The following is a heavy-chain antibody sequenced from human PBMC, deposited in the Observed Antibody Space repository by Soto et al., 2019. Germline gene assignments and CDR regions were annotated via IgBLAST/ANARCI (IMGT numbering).Heavy chain of an antibody. V-gene: IGHV3-53*01. CDR2: VYIDGGT. Sequence: DANLVQSGAGLIQPGGSLRLSCAGSGFTLRDQYMTWVRQAPGKGLEWVSVVYIDGGTDYADSVKGRFTISRDNSKNTLYLQMNRLRAEDTAMYYCAREPLWSGPLPLDAFDIWGQGTMVTVSS. CDR1: GFTLRDQY. CDR3: AREPLWSGPLPLDAFDI. J-gene: IGHJ3*02. D-gene: IGHD3-3*01.